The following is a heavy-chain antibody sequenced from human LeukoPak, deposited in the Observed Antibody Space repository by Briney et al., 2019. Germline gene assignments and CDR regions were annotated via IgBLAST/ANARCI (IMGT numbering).Heavy chain of an antibody. V-gene: IGHV1-2*02. CDR1: GYTFTGYY. CDR3: ARDPGYCSGGSCYLD. CDR2: MNPNSGGT. D-gene: IGHD2-15*01. J-gene: IGHJ4*02. Sequence: ASVKVSCKASGYTFTGYYMHWVRQAPGQGLEWMGWMNPNSGGTNYAQKFQGRVTMTRDTSISTAYMELSRLRSDDTAVYYCARDPGYCSGGSCYLDWGQGTLVTVSS.